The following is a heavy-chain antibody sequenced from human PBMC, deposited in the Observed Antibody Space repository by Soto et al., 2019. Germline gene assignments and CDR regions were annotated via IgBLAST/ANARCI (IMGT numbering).Heavy chain of an antibody. CDR2: LTGDGAYI. Sequence: EVQLLESGGALVQPGGSLRLSCAASGFTFTTSAMSWVRQAPGKGLEWVSTLTGDGAYISYAASVKGRFTISRDNSQNTLYLQMNSLRADDTAIYYCARRMTAYFDFWGQGTPVTVSS. CDR3: ARRMTAYFDF. V-gene: IGHV3-23*01. D-gene: IGHD2-8*01. J-gene: IGHJ4*02. CDR1: GFTFTTSA.